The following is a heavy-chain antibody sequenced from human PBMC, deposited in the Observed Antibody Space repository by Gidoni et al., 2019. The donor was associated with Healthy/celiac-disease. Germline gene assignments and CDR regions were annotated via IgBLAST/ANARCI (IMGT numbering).Heavy chain of an antibody. J-gene: IGHJ6*03. CDR2: IKQDGSEK. V-gene: IGHV3-7*03. CDR1: GLTFGREG. Sequence: EVQLVESGGGLGQPGGSRRLSCAASGLTFGREGIGWVRQAPGKGLEWVANIKQDGSEKYYVDAVKGRFTISRDNAKNSLYLQMNSLRAEDTAVYYCARTEYYYDSSGYYYSLEYYYYYMDVWGKGTTVTVSS. D-gene: IGHD3-22*01. CDR3: ARTEYYYDSSGYYYSLEYYYYYMDV.